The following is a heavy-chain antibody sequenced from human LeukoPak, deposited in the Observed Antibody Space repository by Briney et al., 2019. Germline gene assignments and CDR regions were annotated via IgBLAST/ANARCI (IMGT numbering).Heavy chain of an antibody. D-gene: IGHD3-10*01. CDR1: GGSISSYY. J-gene: IGHJ4*02. V-gene: IGHV4-4*09. Sequence: VKPSETLSLTCTVSGGSISSYYWSWIRQPPGKGLEWIGYIYTSGSTNYNPSLKSRVTISVDTSKNQFSLKLGSVTAADTAVYYCARQRGITAGFDYWGQGTLVTVSS. CDR3: ARQRGITAGFDY. CDR2: IYTSGST.